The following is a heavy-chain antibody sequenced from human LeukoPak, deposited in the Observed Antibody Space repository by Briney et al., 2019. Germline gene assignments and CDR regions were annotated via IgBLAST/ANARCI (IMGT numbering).Heavy chain of an antibody. CDR2: IYYSGST. D-gene: IGHD6-19*01. CDR3: AREQEGSSGWYNWFDP. Sequence: PSETLSLTCTVSGGSISSYYWSWIRQPPGKGLEWIGYIYYSGSTNYNPSLKSRVTISVDMSKNQFSLKLSSVTAADTAVYYCAREQEGSSGWYNWFDPWGQGTLVTVSS. CDR1: GGSISSYY. V-gene: IGHV4-59*01. J-gene: IGHJ5*02.